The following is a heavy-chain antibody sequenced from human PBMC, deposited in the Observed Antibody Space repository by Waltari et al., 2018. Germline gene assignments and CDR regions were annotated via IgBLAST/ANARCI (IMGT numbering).Heavy chain of an antibody. CDR2: SSSDGSDT. V-gene: IGHV3-74*01. CDR1: GFTFSSFW. Sequence: EGQLVESGGGLVQPGGSLKLSCAASGFTFSSFWMPWVRPVPGQGLVWVSRSSSDGSDTSYSDSVRGRVTVSRDNAKNMAYLQMNSLRAEDTAIYYCTRDSPSWIWGQGTMVSVSS. J-gene: IGHJ3*02. CDR3: TRDSPSWI.